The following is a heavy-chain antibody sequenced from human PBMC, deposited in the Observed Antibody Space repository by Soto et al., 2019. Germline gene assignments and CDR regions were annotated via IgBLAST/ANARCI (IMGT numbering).Heavy chain of an antibody. V-gene: IGHV4-59*01. CDR3: ARTPLL. J-gene: IGHJ4*02. Sequence: SETLSLTCTVSGGSINNYYWSWIRQPPGKGLEWIGYIYYSGSTNYNPSLKSRVTLSVDTSKNQFSLKLSSVTAADTAVYYCARTPLLWGEGTLVTVS. D-gene: IGHD1-26*01. CDR1: GGSINNYY. CDR2: IYYSGST.